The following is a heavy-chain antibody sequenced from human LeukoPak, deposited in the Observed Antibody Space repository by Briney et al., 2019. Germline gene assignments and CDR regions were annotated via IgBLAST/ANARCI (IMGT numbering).Heavy chain of an antibody. CDR3: ARGAGGSYYYALDV. J-gene: IGHJ6*02. CDR1: GITFSSYW. Sequence: GGSLRLSCAASGITFSSYWMTWVRQAPGKGLEGVANIKQDGSEKFYVDSVKGRFTISRDNAKNSLSLQMNSLRAEDTAVYYCARGAGGSYYYALDVWGQGTTVTVSS. V-gene: IGHV3-7*01. D-gene: IGHD1-26*01. CDR2: IKQDGSEK.